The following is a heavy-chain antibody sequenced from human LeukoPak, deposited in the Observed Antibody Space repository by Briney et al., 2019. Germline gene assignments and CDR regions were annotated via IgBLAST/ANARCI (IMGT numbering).Heavy chain of an antibody. V-gene: IGHV3-21*01. J-gene: IGHJ6*02. Sequence: KSGGSLRLSCAASGFTFSSYAMNWVRQAPGKGLEWVSSISSSSSYIYYADSVKGRFTISRDNAKNSLYLQMNSLRAEDTAVYYCARDSTDYDFWSGPGNMDVWGQGTTVTVSS. CDR3: ARDSTDYDFWSGPGNMDV. CDR1: GFTFSSYA. CDR2: ISSSSSYI. D-gene: IGHD3-3*01.